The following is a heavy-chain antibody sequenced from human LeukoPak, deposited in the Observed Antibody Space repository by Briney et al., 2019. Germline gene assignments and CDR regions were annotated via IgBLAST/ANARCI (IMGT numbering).Heavy chain of an antibody. CDR2: INPNSGGT. V-gene: IGHV1-2*02. J-gene: IGHJ4*02. Sequence: ASVKVSCKASGYTFTGYYMHWVRQAPGQGLEWMGWINPNSGGTNYAQKFQGRVTMTEDTSTDTAYMELSSLRSEDTAVYYCATGRWELPDYWGQGTLVTVSS. CDR1: GYTFTGYY. D-gene: IGHD1-26*01. CDR3: ATGRWELPDY.